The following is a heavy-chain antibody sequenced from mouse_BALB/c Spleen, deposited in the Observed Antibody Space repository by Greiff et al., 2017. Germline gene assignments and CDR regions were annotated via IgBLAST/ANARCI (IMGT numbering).Heavy chain of an antibody. CDR2: ISYSGST. CDR3: ARHYGYDKAWFAY. J-gene: IGHJ3*01. D-gene: IGHD2-2*01. Sequence: EVKLMESGPSLVKPSQTLSLTCSVTGDSITSGYWNWIRKFPGNKLEYMGYISYSGSTYYNPSLKSRISITRDTSKNQYYLQLNSVTTEDTATYYCARHYGYDKAWFAYWGQGTLVTVSA. CDR1: GDSITSGY. V-gene: IGHV3-8*02.